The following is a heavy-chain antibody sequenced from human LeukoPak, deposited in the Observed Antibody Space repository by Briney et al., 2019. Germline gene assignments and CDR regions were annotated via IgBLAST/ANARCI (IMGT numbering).Heavy chain of an antibody. CDR3: ARQVGRWFGERAYYYNYMDV. V-gene: IGHV4-38-2*02. CDR1: GYSISGGYY. D-gene: IGHD3-10*01. J-gene: IGHJ6*03. Sequence: SETLSLTCTVSGYSISGGYYWGWIRQPPGKGLEWIGSIYHSGSTYYNPSLKSRVTISVDTSKNQFSLKLSSVTAADTAVYYCARQVGRWFGERAYYYNYMDVWGKGTTVTISS. CDR2: IYHSGST.